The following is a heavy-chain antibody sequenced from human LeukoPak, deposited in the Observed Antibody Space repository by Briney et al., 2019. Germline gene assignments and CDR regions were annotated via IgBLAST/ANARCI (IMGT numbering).Heavy chain of an antibody. D-gene: IGHD3-10*01. CDR3: ARAGWFGSTYYYYYYMDV. CDR1: GGTFSSYA. V-gene: IGHV1-69*06. CDR2: IIPIFGTA. Sequence: ASVKVSCKASGGTFSSYAISWVRQAPGQGLEWMGGIIPIFGTANYAQKFQGRVTITADKSTSTAYMELSSLRSEDTAVYYCARAGWFGSTYYYYYYMDVWGKGTTVTVSS. J-gene: IGHJ6*03.